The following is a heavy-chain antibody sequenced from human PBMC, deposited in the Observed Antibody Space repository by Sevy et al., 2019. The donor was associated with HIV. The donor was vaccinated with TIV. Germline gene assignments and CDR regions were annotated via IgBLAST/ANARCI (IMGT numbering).Heavy chain of an antibody. CDR1: EFTFSRYG. CDR2: ISSDGSDK. D-gene: IGHD3-10*01. CDR3: AKDISRSYYYGMDV. J-gene: IGHJ6*02. Sequence: GGSLRLSCAASEFTFSRYGMHWVHQAPGKGLEWVAVISSDGSDKYNADSVKGRFTISRDNSKNTLYLQMNSLRAEDTAVYYCAKDISRSYYYGMDVWGQGTTVTVSS. V-gene: IGHV3-30*18.